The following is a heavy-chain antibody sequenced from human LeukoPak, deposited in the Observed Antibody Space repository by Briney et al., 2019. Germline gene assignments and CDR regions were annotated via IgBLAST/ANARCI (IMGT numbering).Heavy chain of an antibody. CDR3: ASYYYDSGTFYTKYFDP. D-gene: IGHD3-10*01. J-gene: IGHJ5*02. CDR1: GGSITSSNYY. V-gene: IGHV4-39*01. CDR2: IYYSGST. Sequence: SETLSLTCTVSGGSITSSNYYWGWIRQPPGKGLEWIGTIYYSGSTYYNPSLNGRVTISVDASKNQFSLRLTSVTAADTAVYYCASYYYDSGTFYTKYFDPWGQGTLVTVSS.